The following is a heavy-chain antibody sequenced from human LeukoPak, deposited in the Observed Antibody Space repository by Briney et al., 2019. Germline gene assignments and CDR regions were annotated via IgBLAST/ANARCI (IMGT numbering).Heavy chain of an antibody. CDR1: GGSISNYY. CDR2: IYYSGST. V-gene: IGHV4-59*01. J-gene: IGHJ4*02. CDR3: ARAPYYYDSSGYYSFDY. Sequence: SETLSLTCTVSGGSISNYYWSWIRQPPGKGLEWIGYIYYSGSTNYNPSPKSRVTISVDTSKNQFSLKLSSVTAADTAVYYCARAPYYYDSSGYYSFDYWGQGTLVTVSS. D-gene: IGHD3-22*01.